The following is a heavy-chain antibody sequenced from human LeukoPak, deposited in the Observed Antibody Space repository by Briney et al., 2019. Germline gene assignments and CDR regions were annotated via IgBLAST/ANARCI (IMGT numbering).Heavy chain of an antibody. Sequence: SETLSLTCAVSGASVSTSDWWSWVRQPPGKGVEWLGEIFHSGSTNYNPSLKSRVTISVDKSLNQFSLRLNSVTAADTAVYYCTRRFGYGVVGGYFDYWGQGALVTVSS. CDR2: IFHSGST. V-gene: IGHV4-4*02. J-gene: IGHJ4*03. D-gene: IGHD4/OR15-4a*01. CDR1: GASVSTSDW. CDR3: TRRFGYGVVGGYFDY.